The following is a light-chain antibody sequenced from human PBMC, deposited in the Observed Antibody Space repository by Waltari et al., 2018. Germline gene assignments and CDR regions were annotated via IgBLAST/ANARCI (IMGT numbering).Light chain of an antibody. CDR2: SAS. V-gene: IGKV3-15*01. CDR3: QQYNNWPRT. J-gene: IGKJ2*01. Sequence: EIVMTQSPVTLSVPPGETATLSCRASQSITNNLAWYQQRPGQAPRLLIYSASTRATGIPARFSGSGSGTEFTLTISSLQSEDFAVYHCQQYNNWPRTFGPGTKLEIK. CDR1: QSITNN.